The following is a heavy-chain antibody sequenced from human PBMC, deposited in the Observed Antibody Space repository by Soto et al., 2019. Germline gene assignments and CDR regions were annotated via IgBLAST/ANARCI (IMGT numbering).Heavy chain of an antibody. V-gene: IGHV4-59*01. D-gene: IGHD3-10*01. Sequence: SETLSLTCTVSGGSISSYYWSWIRQPPGKGLEWIGYIYYSGSTNYIPSLKSRVTISVDTSKNQFSLKLSSVTAADTAVYYCARVKSSFYGSGSYYNYYYYMDVWGKGTTVTVSS. CDR2: IYYSGST. CDR1: GGSISSYY. CDR3: ARVKSSFYGSGSYYNYYYYMDV. J-gene: IGHJ6*03.